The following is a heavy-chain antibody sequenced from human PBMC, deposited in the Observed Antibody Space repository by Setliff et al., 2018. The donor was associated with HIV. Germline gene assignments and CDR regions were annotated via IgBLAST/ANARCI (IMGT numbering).Heavy chain of an antibody. CDR1: GFTFSTYW. Sequence: PGGSLRLSCAASGFTFSTYWMSWVRQAPGKGLEWVANIKQDGSEKNYMDSVKGRFTISRDNAKNSLYLQMSSLRAEDTAVYYCARDSSRGYLDWLSLKYYWGQGTLVTVSS. CDR3: ARDSSRGYLDWLSLKYY. V-gene: IGHV3-7*01. D-gene: IGHD3-9*01. J-gene: IGHJ4*02. CDR2: IKQDGSEK.